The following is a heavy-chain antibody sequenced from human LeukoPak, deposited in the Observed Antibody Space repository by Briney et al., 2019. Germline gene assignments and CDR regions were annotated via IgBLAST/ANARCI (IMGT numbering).Heavy chain of an antibody. CDR3: ARDGTTPFDYSYGMDV. D-gene: IGHD1-1*01. CDR2: IYYSGST. V-gene: IGHV4-30-4*01. J-gene: IGHJ6*02. Sequence: SETLSLTCTVSGGSISSGDYSWSWIRQPPGKGLEWIGYIYYSGSTDYNPSLKSRVTTSVDTSKNQFSLKLSSVTAADTAVYYCARDGTTPFDYSYGMDVWGQGTTVTVSS. CDR1: GGSISSGDYS.